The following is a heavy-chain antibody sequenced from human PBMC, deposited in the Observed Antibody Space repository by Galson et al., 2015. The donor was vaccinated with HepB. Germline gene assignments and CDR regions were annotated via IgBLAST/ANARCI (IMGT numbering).Heavy chain of an antibody. V-gene: IGHV3-7*03. CDR2: INLDGSER. D-gene: IGHD3-22*01. CDR3: AREHYYDSSGSYIGAFDL. CDR1: GFTFSYFW. J-gene: IGHJ2*01. Sequence: SLRLSCAASGFTFSYFWMSWVRQAPGKGLEWVANINLDGSERYYVDSVKGRFTISRDNAQNSLYLQMNSLRAEDTAVYYCAREHYYDSSGSYIGAFDLWGRGTLVTVSS.